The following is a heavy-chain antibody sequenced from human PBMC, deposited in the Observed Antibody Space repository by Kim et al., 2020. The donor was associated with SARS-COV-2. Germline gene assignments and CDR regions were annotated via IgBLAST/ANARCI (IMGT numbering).Heavy chain of an antibody. Sequence: SETLSLTCTVFGGSVSSGSYFWSWIRQLPGKRQEWTGYIYYSGNTKYNPSLKSRVTMSVDKSKRQFSLKLRSVTAADTAVYYCATAPNDFWSGYSYYFDQSSQGTLVTVSS. J-gene: IGHJ4*02. V-gene: IGHV4-61*01. CDR3: ATAPNDFWSGYSYYFDQ. CDR2: IYYSGNT. CDR1: GGSVSSGSYF. D-gene: IGHD3-3*01.